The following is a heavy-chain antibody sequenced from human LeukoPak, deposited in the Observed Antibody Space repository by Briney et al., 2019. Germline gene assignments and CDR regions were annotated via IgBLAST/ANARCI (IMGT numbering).Heavy chain of an antibody. CDR2: ISGSGGST. CDR1: GFTFSSYA. V-gene: IGHV3-23*01. D-gene: IGHD5-12*01. J-gene: IGHJ4*02. Sequence: PGGSLRLSCAASGFTFSSYAMSWVRQAPGKGLEWVSAISGSGGSTYYADSVKGRFTISRDNSMNTVYLQMNSLRAEDTAIYYCAKDQRPDTGYDIDYWGQGTLVTVSS. CDR3: AKDQRPDTGYDIDY.